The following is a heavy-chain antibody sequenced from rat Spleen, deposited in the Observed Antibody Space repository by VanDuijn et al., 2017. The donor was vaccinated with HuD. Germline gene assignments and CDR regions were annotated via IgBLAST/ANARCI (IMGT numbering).Heavy chain of an antibody. CDR1: GFPFSNYD. CDR2: ISSGGHNT. J-gene: IGHJ2*01. Sequence: EVQLVESGGGLVQPGRSMKLSCAASGFPFSNYDMAWVRQAPTKGLEWIASISSGGHNTYYRDSVKGRFTISRDDAKTIQDLQKDSLRYAETATYYCTARDYWGQGVRVTVSS. CDR3: TARDY. V-gene: IGHV5S11*01.